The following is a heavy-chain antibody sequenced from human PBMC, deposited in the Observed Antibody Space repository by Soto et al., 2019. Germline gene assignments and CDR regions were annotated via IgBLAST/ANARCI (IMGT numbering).Heavy chain of an antibody. V-gene: IGHV1-2*04. CDR1: GYTFTGYY. J-gene: IGHJ6*02. CDR3: ARGTPAAAGLYYYYGMDV. D-gene: IGHD6-13*01. Sequence: QVQLVQSGAEVKKPGASVKVSCKASGYTFTGYYMHWVRQAPGQGLEWMGWINPNSGGTNYAQKFQGWVTMTRDTSISTAYMELSRLRSDDTAVYYCARGTPAAAGLYYYYGMDVWGQGTTVTVSS. CDR2: INPNSGGT.